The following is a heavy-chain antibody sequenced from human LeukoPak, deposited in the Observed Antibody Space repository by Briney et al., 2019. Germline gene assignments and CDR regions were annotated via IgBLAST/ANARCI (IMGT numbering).Heavy chain of an antibody. Sequence: GGSLRLSCAASGFTFSNYGMHWVRQAPGKGLEWVAYIWYDGSNKYYTDSVKGRFTISRDNSKNTLYLQMDSLRAEDTAVYYCARSYYYDSSHTADYWGQGTLVTVSS. V-gene: IGHV3-33*01. CDR1: GFTFSNYG. CDR3: ARSYYYDSSHTADY. J-gene: IGHJ4*02. CDR2: IWYDGSNK. D-gene: IGHD3-22*01.